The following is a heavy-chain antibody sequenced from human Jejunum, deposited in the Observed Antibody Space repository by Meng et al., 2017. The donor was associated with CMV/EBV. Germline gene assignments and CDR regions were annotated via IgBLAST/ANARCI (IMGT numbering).Heavy chain of an antibody. J-gene: IGHJ4*02. Sequence: GVSITSGSYFWPWIRQPAGKGLEYIGRIFVSGNTDYNPSLQSRVTISRDTSKNQFSLKLTSVTAADTAVYYCARAYDTNGYLRAFDYWGQGTLVTVSS. D-gene: IGHD3-22*01. CDR3: ARAYDTNGYLRAFDY. V-gene: IGHV4-61*02. CDR1: GVSITSGSYF. CDR2: IFVSGNT.